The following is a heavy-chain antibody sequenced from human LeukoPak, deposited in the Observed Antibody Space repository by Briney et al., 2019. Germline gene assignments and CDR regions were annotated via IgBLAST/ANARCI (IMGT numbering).Heavy chain of an antibody. CDR3: ARASIVGASGYFDY. D-gene: IGHD1-26*01. CDR2: IYTSGST. V-gene: IGHV4-4*07. J-gene: IGHJ4*02. CDR1: GGSISSYY. Sequence: SETLSLTCTVSGGSISSYYWSWIRQPAGKGLEWIGRIYTSGSTNYNPSLKSRVTMSVDTSKNQFSLKLRSVTAADTAVYYCARASIVGASGYFDYWGQGTLVTVSS.